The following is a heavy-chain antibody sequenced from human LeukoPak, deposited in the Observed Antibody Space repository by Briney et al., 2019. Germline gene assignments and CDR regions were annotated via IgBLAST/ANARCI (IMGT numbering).Heavy chain of an antibody. CDR3: ATDSGSSPTFDN. CDR1: GDSISNYY. CDR2: IYTSGST. J-gene: IGHJ4*02. V-gene: IGHV4-4*07. D-gene: IGHD1-26*01. Sequence: PSETLSLTCTVSGDSISNYYWSWIRQPAGKGLEWIGRIYTSGSTNYNPSLKSRVTMSVDTSKNQFSLKLSSVTAADTAVYYCATDSGSSPTFDNWGQGTLVTVSS.